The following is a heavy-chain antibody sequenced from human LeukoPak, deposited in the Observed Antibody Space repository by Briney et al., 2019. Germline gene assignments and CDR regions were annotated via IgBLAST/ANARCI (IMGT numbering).Heavy chain of an antibody. J-gene: IGHJ5*02. CDR1: GGSISSGGYS. CDR3: ARSLLVVSGSYDFWFDP. V-gene: IGHV4-30-2*01. CDR2: IYHSGST. Sequence: PSETLSLTCTVSGGSISSGGYSWSWIRQPPGKGLEWIGYIYHSGSTYYNPSLKSRVTISVDRSKNPFSLKLSSVTAADTAVYYRARSLLVVSGSYDFWFDPWGQGTLVTVSS. D-gene: IGHD3-16*01.